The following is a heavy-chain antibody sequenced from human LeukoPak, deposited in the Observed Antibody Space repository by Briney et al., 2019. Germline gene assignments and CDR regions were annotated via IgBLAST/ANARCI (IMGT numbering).Heavy chain of an antibody. J-gene: IGHJ3*02. D-gene: IGHD3-22*01. CDR3: ARLTYSSRYYDI. Sequence: GESLRISCKGSGYIFTSYWITWVRQMPGKGLEWMGRIGPTDSYTNYSPSFQGHVTISADRSISTAYLQWSSLKASDTAMYYCARLTYSSRYYDIWGQGTMVTRFS. V-gene: IGHV5-10-1*01. CDR1: GYIFTSYW. CDR2: IGPTDSYT.